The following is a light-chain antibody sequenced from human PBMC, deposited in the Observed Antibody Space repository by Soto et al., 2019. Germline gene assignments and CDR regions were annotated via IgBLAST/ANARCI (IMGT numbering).Light chain of an antibody. Sequence: QSAPTQPASVSGSPGQSITISCTGTSSDVGGYNYVSWYQQHPGKAPRVMIYEVTSRPSGVSDRFSGSKSGNTASLTISGLQVEDQADYYFSSFTSSGTRVFGTGTKLTVL. V-gene: IGLV2-14*01. CDR3: SSFTSSGTRV. CDR1: SSDVGGYNY. CDR2: EVT. J-gene: IGLJ1*01.